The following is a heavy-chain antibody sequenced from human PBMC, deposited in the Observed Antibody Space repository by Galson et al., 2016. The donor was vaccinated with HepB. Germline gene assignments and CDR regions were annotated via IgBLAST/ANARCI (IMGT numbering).Heavy chain of an antibody. J-gene: IGHJ4*02. V-gene: IGHV3-21*01. CDR2: VSHSSTYV. D-gene: IGHD5-12*01. Sequence: SLRLSCAASGFTFDNYTMNWLRQAPGKGLEWVSSVSHSSTYVYYADSVEGRFTISRDNAKNSLYLEMNSLRVEDTAVYYCAYPLNYNGYDYGAFDYWGQGTLVTVSS. CDR1: GFTFDNYT. CDR3: AYPLNYNGYDYGAFDY.